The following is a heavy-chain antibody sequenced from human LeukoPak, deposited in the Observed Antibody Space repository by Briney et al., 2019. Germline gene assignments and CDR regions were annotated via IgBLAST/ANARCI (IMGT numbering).Heavy chain of an antibody. Sequence: SETLSLTCTVSGGSISSSSYYWGWIRQPPGTGLEWLGSIYYSGSTYYNPSLKSRVTISVDTSKNQFSLKLSSVTAADTAVYYCARGGGAVAVDYWGQGTLVTVSS. J-gene: IGHJ4*02. V-gene: IGHV4-39*07. D-gene: IGHD6-19*01. CDR1: GGSISSSSYY. CDR2: IYYSGST. CDR3: ARGGGAVAVDY.